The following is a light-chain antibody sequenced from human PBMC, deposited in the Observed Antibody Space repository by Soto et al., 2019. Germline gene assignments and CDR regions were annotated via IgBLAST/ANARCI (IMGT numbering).Light chain of an antibody. CDR3: QTWGTDIAV. CDR2: TNSDGNH. J-gene: IGLJ3*02. CDR1: SGHSNYD. V-gene: IGLV4-69*01. Sequence: QPVLTQSPSASASLGASVKLTCTLSSGHSNYDIAWHQLQPEKGTRFLMKTNSDGNHMRGDGIPDRFSGSISGAERYLTISSLQSEYEADYYCQTWGTDIAVFGGGTQLTVL.